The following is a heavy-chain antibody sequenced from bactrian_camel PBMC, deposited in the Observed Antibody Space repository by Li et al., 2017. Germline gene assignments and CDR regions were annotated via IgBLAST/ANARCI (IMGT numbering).Heavy chain of an antibody. Sequence: VQLVESGGGLVQSGGTLSLSCVASGFAFRDTAMSWVRQAPGKGLEWVSIINRGGTTYYADSMKGRFTISRDNATNTVYLQMNNLKPEDTAVYYCVSLVGRPLVHQGTQVTVS. CDR2: INRGGTT. CDR1: GFAFRDTA. V-gene: IGHV3S35*01. J-gene: IGHJ4*01. D-gene: IGHD2*01.